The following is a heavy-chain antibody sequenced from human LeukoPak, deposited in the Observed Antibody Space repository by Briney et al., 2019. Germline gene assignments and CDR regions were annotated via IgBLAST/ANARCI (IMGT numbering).Heavy chain of an antibody. J-gene: IGHJ3*02. Sequence: GESLKISCQGSGYSFSDYWIAWVRQMPGKGLEWMGVIYPFDSDTRYIPSFRGQVTISADKSISTAYVQWNSLEASDTAMYFCARGGSYDRGSAFDIWGQGTMVTVSS. CDR2: IYPFDSDT. CDR1: GYSFSDYW. CDR3: ARGGSYDRGSAFDI. V-gene: IGHV5-51*01. D-gene: IGHD1-26*01.